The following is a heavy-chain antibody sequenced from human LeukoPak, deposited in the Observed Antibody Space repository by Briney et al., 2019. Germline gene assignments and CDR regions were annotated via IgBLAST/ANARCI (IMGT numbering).Heavy chain of an antibody. J-gene: IGHJ3*02. CDR2: VSAGGGST. D-gene: IGHD1-26*01. CDR3: AKDPPSGSYNAFDI. V-gene: IGHV3-23*01. Sequence: GGSRRLSCAASGFTLTTYVMSWVRQAPGKGLEWVSGVSAGGGSTYYADSVKGRFTISRDNSKNTLYLQMNSLRADDTAVYYCAKDPPSGSYNAFDIWGQGTMVTVSS. CDR1: GFTLTTYV.